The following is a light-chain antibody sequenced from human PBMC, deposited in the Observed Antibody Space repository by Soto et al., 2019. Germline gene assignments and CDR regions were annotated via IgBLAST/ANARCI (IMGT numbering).Light chain of an antibody. J-gene: IGLJ2*01. CDR1: SSDVGGYNY. CDR3: CSYAGSYTLI. V-gene: IGLV2-11*01. CDR2: DVT. Sequence: QSALTQPRSVSGSPGQSVTISCTGTSSDVGGYNYVSWYQQHPGKVPKVIIYDVTKRPSGVPDRFSASKSGNTASLTISGLQAEDEADYYCCSYAGSYTLIFGGGTKLIVL.